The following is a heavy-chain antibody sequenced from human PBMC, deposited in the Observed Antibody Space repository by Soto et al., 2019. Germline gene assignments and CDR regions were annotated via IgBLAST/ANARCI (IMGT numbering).Heavy chain of an antibody. CDR3: TKRIGAYAMDV. CDR2: IRGKPDTYAT. Sequence: GGSLRLSCAASGFTFSGSCMHWVRQSSGKGLEWVGRIRGKPDTYATAYAAPVRGRFTISRDDSKNTAYLQMNSLKTEDTAVYFCTKRIGAYAMDVWGQGTTVTVSS. V-gene: IGHV3-73*01. D-gene: IGHD6-13*01. J-gene: IGHJ6*02. CDR1: GFTFSGSC.